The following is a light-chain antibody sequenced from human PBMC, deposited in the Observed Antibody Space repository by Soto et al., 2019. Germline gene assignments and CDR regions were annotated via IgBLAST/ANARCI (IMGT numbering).Light chain of an antibody. CDR1: QSFGRN. J-gene: IGKJ1*01. Sequence: EILMTQSQATLSVSPWERAALSFRAIQSFGRNLAWYQQKPGQAPRLLIYGASSRATGIPDRFSGSGSGTDFTLTISRLEPQDFAVCYCQQYGSSGTFGQGTKVDIK. CDR2: GAS. V-gene: IGKV3-20*01. CDR3: QQYGSSGT.